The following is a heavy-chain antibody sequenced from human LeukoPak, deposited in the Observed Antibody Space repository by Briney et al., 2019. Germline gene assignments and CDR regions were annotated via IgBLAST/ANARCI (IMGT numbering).Heavy chain of an antibody. V-gene: IGHV3-33*06. Sequence: GGSLRLSCAASGFTFSSYGMHWVRQAPGKGLEWVAVIWYDGSNKYYADSVKGRFTISRDNSKNTLYLQINSLRAEDTAVYYCAKDLKARVTTTDYWGQGTLVTVSS. CDR1: GFTFSSYG. D-gene: IGHD4-17*01. CDR2: IWYDGSNK. CDR3: AKDLKARVTTTDY. J-gene: IGHJ4*02.